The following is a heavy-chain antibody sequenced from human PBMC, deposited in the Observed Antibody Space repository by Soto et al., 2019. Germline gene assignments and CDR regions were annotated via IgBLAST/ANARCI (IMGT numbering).Heavy chain of an antibody. CDR1: GGSISSYY. CDR3: GRDQSGYESVWVDP. V-gene: IGHV4-59*01. J-gene: IGHJ5*02. CDR2: IYYSGST. Sequence: PSETLSLTCTVSGGSISSYYWSWIRQPPGKGLEWIGYIYYSGSTNYNPSLKSRVTISVDTSKNQFSLKLSSVTAADTAVYYCGRDQSGYESVWVDPWGQGTLVTVSS. D-gene: IGHD5-12*01.